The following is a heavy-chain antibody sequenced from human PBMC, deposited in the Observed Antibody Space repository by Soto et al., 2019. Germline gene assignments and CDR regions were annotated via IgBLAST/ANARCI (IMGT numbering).Heavy chain of an antibody. CDR3: ARGRRRQQLNNYGMDV. J-gene: IGHJ6*02. Sequence: QVQLVESGGGVVQPGRSLRLSCAASGFTFSSYGMHWVRQAPGKGLEWVAVIWYDGSNKYYADSVKGRFTISRDNSKNTLYLQMNSLRAEDTAVYYCARGRRRQQLNNYGMDVWGQGTTVTVSS. CDR2: IWYDGSNK. CDR1: GFTFSSYG. D-gene: IGHD6-13*01. V-gene: IGHV3-33*01.